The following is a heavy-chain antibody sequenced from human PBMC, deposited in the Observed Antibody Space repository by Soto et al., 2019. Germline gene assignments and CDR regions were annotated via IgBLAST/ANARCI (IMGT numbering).Heavy chain of an antibody. D-gene: IGHD5-12*01. V-gene: IGHV1-69*04. CDR3: ARDREYSGYDPKPPHTLTWFDP. CDR2: IIPILGIA. J-gene: IGHJ5*02. CDR1: GGAFSSYT. Sequence: FSVKVSCKASGGAFSSYTISWLRQAPEQGLEWMGRIIPILGIANYAQKFQGRVTITADKSTSTAYMELSSLRSEDTAVYYCARDREYSGYDPKPPHTLTWFDPWVQGTLVTVSS.